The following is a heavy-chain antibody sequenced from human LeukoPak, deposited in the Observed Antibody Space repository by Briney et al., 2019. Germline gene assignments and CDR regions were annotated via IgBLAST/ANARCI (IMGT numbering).Heavy chain of an antibody. CDR2: IYYSGST. V-gene: IGHV4-59*08. J-gene: IGHJ6*02. CDR1: GFTFSSYA. CDR3: ARRLDV. Sequence: GSLRLSCAASGFTFSSYAMSWVRQPPGKGLEWIGYIYYSGSTNYNPSLKSRVTISVDTSKNQFSLKLSSVTAADTAVYYCARRLDVWGQGTTVAVSS.